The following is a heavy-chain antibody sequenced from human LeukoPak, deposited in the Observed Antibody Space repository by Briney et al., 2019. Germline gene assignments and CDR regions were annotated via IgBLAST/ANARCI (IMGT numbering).Heavy chain of an antibody. V-gene: IGHV1-2*02. CDR2: INPNSGGT. CDR1: GFTFSGSA. D-gene: IGHD2-2*01. J-gene: IGHJ6*03. CDR3: VGVVVPAASSLGYMDV. Sequence: PGGSLRLSCAASGFTFSGSAMHWVRQAPGQGLEWMGWINPNSGGTNYAQKFQGRVTMTRDTSISTAYMELSRLRSDDTAVYYCVGVVVPAASSLGYMDVWGKGTTVTVSS.